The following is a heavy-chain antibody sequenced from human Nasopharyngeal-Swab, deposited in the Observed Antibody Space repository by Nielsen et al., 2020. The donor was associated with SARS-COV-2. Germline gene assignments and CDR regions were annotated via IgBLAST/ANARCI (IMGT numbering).Heavy chain of an antibody. CDR2: IIPIFGTA. V-gene: IGHV1-69*01. Sequence: WVRQAPGQGLEWMGGIIPIFGTANYAQKFQGRVTITADESTSTAYMELSSLRSEDTAVYYCAKDSIRYYYDASGAFDIWGQGTMVTVSS. CDR3: AKDSIRYYYDASGAFDI. D-gene: IGHD3-22*01. J-gene: IGHJ3*02.